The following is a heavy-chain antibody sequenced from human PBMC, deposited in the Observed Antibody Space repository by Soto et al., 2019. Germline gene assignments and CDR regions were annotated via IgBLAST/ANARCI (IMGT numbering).Heavy chain of an antibody. J-gene: IGHJ5*02. Sequence: QVQLVQSGAEVKKPGSSVKVSCKASGGTFSSYAISRVRQAPGQGLEWMGGIIPIFGTANYAQKFQGRVTITADESTSTAYMELSSLRSEDTAVYYCARYFDDSSDYNWFDPWGQGTLVTVSS. V-gene: IGHV1-69*12. D-gene: IGHD3-22*01. CDR1: GGTFSSYA. CDR3: ARYFDDSSDYNWFDP. CDR2: IIPIFGTA.